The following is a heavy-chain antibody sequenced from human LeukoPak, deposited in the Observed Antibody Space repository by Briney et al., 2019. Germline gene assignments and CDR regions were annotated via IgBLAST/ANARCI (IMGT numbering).Heavy chain of an antibody. V-gene: IGHV3-21*01. J-gene: IGHJ4*02. CDR3: ARDEWELLRHLDY. D-gene: IGHD1-26*01. CDR2: ISSSSSYI. CDR1: GFTFSSYS. Sequence: PGGSLRLSCAASGFTFSSYSMNWVRQAPGKGLEWVSSISSSSSYIYYADSVKGRFTISRDNAKNSLYLQMNSLRAEDTAVYYCARDEWELLRHLDYWGQGTLVTVSS.